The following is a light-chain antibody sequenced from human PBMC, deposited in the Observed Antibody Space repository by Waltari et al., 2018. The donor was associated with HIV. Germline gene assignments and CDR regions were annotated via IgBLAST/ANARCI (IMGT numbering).Light chain of an antibody. V-gene: IGLV1-36*01. J-gene: IGLJ2*01. CDR3: AAWDDSLNDLV. CDR2: YDD. Sequence: QSVLTQPPSVSEAPRQRVTISCSGSSSNLGNNAVNWYQQLPGKAPKLLIYYDDLRPSGVSDRFSGSKSGTSASLAISGLQAEDEADYYCAAWDDSLNDLVFGGGTKLTVL. CDR1: SSNLGNNA.